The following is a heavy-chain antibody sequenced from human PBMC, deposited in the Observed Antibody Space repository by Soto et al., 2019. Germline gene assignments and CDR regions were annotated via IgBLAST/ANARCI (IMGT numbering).Heavy chain of an antibody. CDR3: AREGTHSSSWSDFFDY. CDR2: ISSSGSTI. V-gene: IGHV3-48*03. CDR1: GFTFSSYE. D-gene: IGHD6-13*01. J-gene: IGHJ4*02. Sequence: GGSLRLSCAASGFTFSSYEMNWVRQAPGKGLEWVSYISSSGSTIYYADPVKGRFTISRDNAKNSLYLQMNSLRAEDTAVYYCAREGTHSSSWSDFFDYWGQGTLVTVSS.